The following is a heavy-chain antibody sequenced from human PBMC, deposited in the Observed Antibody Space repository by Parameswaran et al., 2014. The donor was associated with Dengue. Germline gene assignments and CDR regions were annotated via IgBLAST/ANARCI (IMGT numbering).Heavy chain of an antibody. D-gene: IGHD2-15*01. V-gene: IGHV1-18*01. Sequence: ASVKVSCKASGYTFTSYGISWVRQAPGQGLEWMGWISAYNGNTNYAQKLQGRVTMTTDTSTSTAYMELRSLRSDDTAVYYCASHQDLIEDIVVVVAATGGMDVWGQGTTVTVSS. CDR2: ISAYNGNT. J-gene: IGHJ6*02. CDR3: ASHQDLIEDIVVVVAATGGMDV. CDR1: GYTFTSYG.